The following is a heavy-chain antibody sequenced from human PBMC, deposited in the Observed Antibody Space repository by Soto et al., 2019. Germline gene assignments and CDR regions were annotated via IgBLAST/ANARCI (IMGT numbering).Heavy chain of an antibody. D-gene: IGHD2-15*01. CDR1: GDSVSSNSAA. Sequence: PSQTLSLTCAISGDSVSSNSAAWNWIRQSPSRGLEWLGRTYYRSKWYNDYAVSVKSRITINPDTSKNQFSLLLNSVTPEDTAVYYCARDAGVKNCNTYWFDPWGQGTLVTVSS. J-gene: IGHJ5*02. CDR2: TYYRSKWYN. V-gene: IGHV6-1*01. CDR3: ARDAGVKNCNTYWFDP.